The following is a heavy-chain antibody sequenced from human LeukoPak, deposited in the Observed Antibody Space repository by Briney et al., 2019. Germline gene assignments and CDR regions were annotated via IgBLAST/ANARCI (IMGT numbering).Heavy chain of an antibody. CDR3: ARAPGALDY. Sequence: SSETLSLTCPVSGGSIGSFYWYWIRQPPGKGLEWIGYIDNTGSTSYNPSLKSRVIMSVDTSKNRFSLKLTSVTVADTAMYYCARAPGALDYWGRGTLVTVSS. CDR1: GGSIGSFY. V-gene: IGHV4-59*01. CDR2: IDNTGST. J-gene: IGHJ4*02. D-gene: IGHD7-27*01.